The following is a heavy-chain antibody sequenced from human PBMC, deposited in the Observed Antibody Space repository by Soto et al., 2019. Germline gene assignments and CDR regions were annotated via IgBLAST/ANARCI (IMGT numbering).Heavy chain of an antibody. CDR2: IYHSGST. J-gene: IGHJ4*02. D-gene: IGHD4-4*01. CDR3: ARGMTTVTTYDY. CDR1: GGSISSGGYS. Sequence: QLQLQESGSGLVKPSQTLSLTCAVSGGSISSGGYSWSWIRQPPGKGLEWIGYIYHSGSTYYNPSPKTRLXXXEXXSKNQFSLNLSSVTAADTAVYYCARGMTTVTTYDYWGQGTLVTVSS. V-gene: IGHV4-30-2*01.